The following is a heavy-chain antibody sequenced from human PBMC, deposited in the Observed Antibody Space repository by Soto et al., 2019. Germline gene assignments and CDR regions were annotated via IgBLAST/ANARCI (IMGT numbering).Heavy chain of an antibody. Sequence: QVQLVQSGAEVKKPGSSVKVSCKASGGTFSSYTISWVRQAPGQGLEWMGRIIPILGIANYAQKFQGRVTITADKSTSTAYMALSSLRSEDTAVYYCARPYSSGSKSRYAFDIWGQGTMVTVSS. CDR1: GGTFSSYT. J-gene: IGHJ3*02. CDR2: IIPILGIA. D-gene: IGHD6-19*01. CDR3: ARPYSSGSKSRYAFDI. V-gene: IGHV1-69*02.